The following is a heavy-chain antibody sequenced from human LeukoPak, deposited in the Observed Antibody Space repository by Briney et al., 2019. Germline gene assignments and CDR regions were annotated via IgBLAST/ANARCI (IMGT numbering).Heavy chain of an antibody. Sequence: GGSLRLSCAASGFTFSKHGMHWVRQAPGKGLEWVTFIQYDGSKKYYADSVKGRFTISRDNSKNTLYLEMNSLRAEDTAVYYCAKDIGSYYDYWGQGILVTVSS. CDR2: IQYDGSKK. CDR3: AKDIGSYYDY. D-gene: IGHD3-10*01. V-gene: IGHV3-30*02. J-gene: IGHJ4*02. CDR1: GFTFSKHG.